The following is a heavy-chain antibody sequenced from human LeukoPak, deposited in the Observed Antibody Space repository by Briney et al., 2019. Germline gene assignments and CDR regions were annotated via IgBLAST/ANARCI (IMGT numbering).Heavy chain of an antibody. CDR2: IYYSGST. V-gene: IGHV4-59*11. J-gene: IGHJ6*03. Sequence: SETLSLTCTVSGGSISSHYWSWIRQPPGKGLEWIGYIYYSGSTNYNPSLKGRVTISVDTSKNQFSLKLSSVTAADTAVYYCARDSDYSYMDVWGKGTTVTVSS. CDR1: GGSISSHY. CDR3: ARDSDYSYMDV. D-gene: IGHD1-26*01.